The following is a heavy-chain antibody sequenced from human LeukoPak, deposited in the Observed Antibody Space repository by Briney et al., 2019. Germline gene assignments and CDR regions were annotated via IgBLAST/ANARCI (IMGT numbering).Heavy chain of an antibody. D-gene: IGHD2-2*01. CDR2: INHSGST. J-gene: IGHJ5*02. Sequence: SETLSLTCAVYGGSFSGYYWSWIRQPPGKGLEWIGEINHSGSTNYNPSLKSRVTISVDTSKNQFSLKLSSVTAADTAVYYCARGLITIVVVPAARGYNWFDHWGQGTLVTVSS. V-gene: IGHV4-34*01. CDR1: GGSFSGYY. CDR3: ARGLITIVVVPAARGYNWFDH.